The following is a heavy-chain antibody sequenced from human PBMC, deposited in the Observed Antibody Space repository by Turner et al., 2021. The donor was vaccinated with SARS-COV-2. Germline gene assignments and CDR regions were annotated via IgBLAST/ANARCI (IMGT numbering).Heavy chain of an antibody. CDR1: GDSIAGSAYY. CDR2: VDSGGTT. Sequence: QRRLQESGPVLVKPSETPSPACTVSGDSIAGSAYYWGWIRQAPAKGLEWIGTVDSGGTTYYKPSLKRRITLSVDTSTNHFYLNLYSVTAADTAVYYCVRLSLVYGDYAEYWGQGALVTVSS. J-gene: IGHJ4*02. V-gene: IGHV4-39*02. D-gene: IGHD4-17*01. CDR3: VRLSLVYGDYAEY.